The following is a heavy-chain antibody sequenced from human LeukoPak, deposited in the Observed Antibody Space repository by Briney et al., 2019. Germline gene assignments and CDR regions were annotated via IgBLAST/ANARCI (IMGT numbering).Heavy chain of an antibody. V-gene: IGHV5-51*01. Sequence: GESLKISCKGSGYSFTSYWIGWVRQMPGKGLEWMGIIYPGDSDTRYSPSFQGQVTISADKSISTAYLQWSSLKASDTAMYYCARRYYYGSGSYYNVPLYYFDYWGQGTLVTVSS. CDR2: IYPGDSDT. J-gene: IGHJ4*02. CDR3: ARRYYYGSGSYYNVPLYYFDY. D-gene: IGHD3-10*01. CDR1: GYSFTSYW.